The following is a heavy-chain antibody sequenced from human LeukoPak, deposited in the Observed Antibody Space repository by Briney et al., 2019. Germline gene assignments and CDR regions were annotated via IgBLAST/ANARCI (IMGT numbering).Heavy chain of an antibody. CDR3: AGGSSADSYYFDY. CDR1: GFTFRYCS. V-gene: IGHV3-21*01. Sequence: GGSLRLSCAASGFTFRYCSMNWVRQAPGKGLEWISSISSSKFIYYADSVEGRFTIFRDNAQNSVYLQMNSLRAEDTAVYFCAGGSSADSYYFDYWGQGTLVTVSS. CDR2: ISSSKFI. J-gene: IGHJ4*02. D-gene: IGHD6-19*01.